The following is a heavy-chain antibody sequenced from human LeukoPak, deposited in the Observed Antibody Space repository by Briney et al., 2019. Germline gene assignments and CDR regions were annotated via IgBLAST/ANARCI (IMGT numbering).Heavy chain of an antibody. V-gene: IGHV5-51*01. CDR3: ARFAYTSSLDY. CDR2: IYPGHSDT. D-gene: IGHD2-2*01. J-gene: IGHJ4*02. Sequence: GESLKISCKVSGYILTNNWIGWVRQVPGKGLEWMGLIYPGHSDTKYSPSFQGQVTFSVDKSINTAYLHWSSLKASDTAMYFCARFAYTSSLDYWGQGTRVTVSS. CDR1: GYILTNNW.